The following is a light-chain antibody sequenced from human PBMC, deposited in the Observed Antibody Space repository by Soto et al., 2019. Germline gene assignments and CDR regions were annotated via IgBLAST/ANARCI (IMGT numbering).Light chain of an antibody. V-gene: IGLV2-14*01. CDR1: SSDVGNYNY. CDR2: EVS. J-gene: IGLJ2*01. Sequence: QSALTQPASVSGSPGQSITISCTGTSSDVGNYNYVSWYRQYPGKAPKLMIYEVSNRPSGVSDRFSGSKSGNTASLTISGLQAEDEADYYCSSYTTSSTVVFGGGTKLTVL. CDR3: SSYTTSSTVV.